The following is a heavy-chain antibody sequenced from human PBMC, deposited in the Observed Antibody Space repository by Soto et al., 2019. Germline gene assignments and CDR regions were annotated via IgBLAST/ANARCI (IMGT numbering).Heavy chain of an antibody. CDR3: ARDRSSSGSGSYTNWFDP. CDR2: ISAYNGNT. D-gene: IGHD3-10*01. V-gene: IGHV1-18*01. J-gene: IGHJ5*02. CDR1: GYTFTSYG. Sequence: QVQLVQSGAEVKKPGASVKVSCKASGYTFTSYGISWVRQAPGQGLEWMGWISAYNGNTNYAQKLQGRVTIPTDTSTSTAYMELRSRSSDDTAVYYCARDRSSSGSGSYTNWFDPWGQGTLVTVSS.